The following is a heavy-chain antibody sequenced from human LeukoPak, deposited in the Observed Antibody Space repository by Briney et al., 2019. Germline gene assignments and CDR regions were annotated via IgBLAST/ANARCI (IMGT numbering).Heavy chain of an antibody. Sequence: GGSLRLSCAASGFTVSSNYMSWVRQAPGKGLEWVSVIYSGGSTYYADSVKGRFTISRDNSKNTLYLQMNSLRAEDTAVYHCAREGSGLWFGEQRYFDYWGQGTLVTVSS. D-gene: IGHD3-10*01. CDR1: GFTVSSNY. J-gene: IGHJ4*02. CDR2: IYSGGST. V-gene: IGHV3-66*01. CDR3: AREGSGLWFGEQRYFDY.